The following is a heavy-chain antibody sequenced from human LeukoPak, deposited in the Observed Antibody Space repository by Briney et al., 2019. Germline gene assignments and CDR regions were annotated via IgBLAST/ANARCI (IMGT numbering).Heavy chain of an antibody. D-gene: IGHD2/OR15-2a*01. CDR1: GGSISSYY. J-gene: IGHJ4*02. CDR3: AGHHPRNTVDF. CDR2: ISDIGSI. Sequence: PSETLSLTCTVSGGSISSYYWSWVRQPPGKGLEWIAYISDIGSINYNPSLKSRVTISLDKSKNQSSLKLSSVTAADTAVYYCAGHHPRNTVDFWGQGTLVTVSS. V-gene: IGHV4-59*08.